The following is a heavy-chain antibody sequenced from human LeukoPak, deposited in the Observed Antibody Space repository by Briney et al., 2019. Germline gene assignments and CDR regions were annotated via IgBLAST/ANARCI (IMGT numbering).Heavy chain of an antibody. D-gene: IGHD6-13*01. CDR3: ARGRVYSSSWYDWYFDL. CDR1: GGSVSSSNYY. J-gene: IGHJ2*01. V-gene: IGHV4-39*07. CDR2: IYYSGST. Sequence: PSETLSLTCTVSGGSVSSSNYYWGWLRQPPGKGLEWIGSIYYSGSTNYNPSLKSRVTISVDTSKNQFSLKLSSVTAADTAVYYCARGRVYSSSWYDWYFDLWGRGTLVTVSS.